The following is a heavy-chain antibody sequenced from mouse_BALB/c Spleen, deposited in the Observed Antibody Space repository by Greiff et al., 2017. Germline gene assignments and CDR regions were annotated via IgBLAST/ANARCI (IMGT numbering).Heavy chain of an antibody. CDR3: TRSRMDYDVDFFAY. Sequence: QVQLKESGAELVRPGSSVKISCKASGYAFSSYWMNWVKQRPGQGLEWIGQIYPGDGDTNYNGKFKGKATLTVDKPSSTAYMQLSSLTSEDSAVYYCTRSRMDYDVDFFAYWGQGTLVTVSA. CDR1: GYAFSSYW. J-gene: IGHJ3*01. D-gene: IGHD2-4*01. V-gene: IGHV1-80*01. CDR2: IYPGDGDT.